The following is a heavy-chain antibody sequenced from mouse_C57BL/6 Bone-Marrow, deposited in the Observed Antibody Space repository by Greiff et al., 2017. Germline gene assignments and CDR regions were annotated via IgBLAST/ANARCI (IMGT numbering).Heavy chain of an antibody. CDR3: ARGYSNYVVSWFAD. D-gene: IGHD2-5*01. J-gene: IGHJ3*01. CDR1: GFNIKDYY. CDR2: IDPEDGET. V-gene: IGHV14-2*01. Sequence: DVKLVESGAELVKPGASVKLSCTASGFNIKDYYMHWVKQRTEQGLEWIGRIDPEDGETKYAPKFQGKATITADTSSNTAYLQLSSLTSEDTAVYYCARGYSNYVVSWFADWGQETLFTVSA.